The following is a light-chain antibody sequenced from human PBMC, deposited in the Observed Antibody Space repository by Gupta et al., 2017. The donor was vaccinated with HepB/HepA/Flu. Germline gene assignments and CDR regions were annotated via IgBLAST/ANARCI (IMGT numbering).Light chain of an antibody. CDR2: GAS. CDR1: QSVSSN. J-gene: IGKJ2*01. V-gene: IGKV3-15*01. Sequence: EIVMTQSPATLSVSPGERATLSCRASQSVSSNLAWYQQKPGQAPRLLIYGASTRATGIPARFSGSGSGTEFTLTISSRQSEDFAVYYCQQENNCLNTFGQGTKMEIK. CDR3: QQENNCLNT.